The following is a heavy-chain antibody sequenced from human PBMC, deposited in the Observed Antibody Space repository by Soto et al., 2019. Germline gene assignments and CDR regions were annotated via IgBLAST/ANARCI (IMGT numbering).Heavy chain of an antibody. Sequence: SETLSLTCTVSGDSIGSDTYYWGWIRQPPGKGLEWIASVYYSGSTYYNPSLKSRVTISADTSKDQFSLKLTSVTAADTAVYYCARLHCSSTSRYSYYYYYMDVWGKGTTVTVSS. CDR3: ARLHCSSTSRYSYYYYYMDV. CDR2: VYYSGST. D-gene: IGHD2-2*01. J-gene: IGHJ6*03. V-gene: IGHV4-39*01. CDR1: GDSIGSDTYY.